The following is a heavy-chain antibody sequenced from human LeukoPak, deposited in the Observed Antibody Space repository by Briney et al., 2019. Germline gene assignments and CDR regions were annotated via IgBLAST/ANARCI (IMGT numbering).Heavy chain of an antibody. CDR2: INSDGSVT. CDR3: ARAGFGFDY. V-gene: IGHV3-74*01. J-gene: IGHJ4*02. CDR1: GFTFTNYW. D-gene: IGHD3-10*01. Sequence: GGSLRLSCAASGFTFTNYWIHWVRQTPGKGLVWDSRINSDGSVTGYADSVRGRFTISRDNAKNTLYLQMSSLRAEDTAVYYCARAGFGFDYWGQGTLVTV.